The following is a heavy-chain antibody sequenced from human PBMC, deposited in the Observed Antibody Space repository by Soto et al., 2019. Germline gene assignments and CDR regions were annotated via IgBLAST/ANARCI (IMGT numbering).Heavy chain of an antibody. D-gene: IGHD6-6*01. V-gene: IGHV1-18*01. Sequence: GASVKVSCKASGYTFTSYGISWVRQAPGQGLEWMGWISAYNGNTNYAQKLQGRVTMTTDTSTSTAYMELRSLRSDDTAVYYCARTTKLQLSEYSSSSYWFDPWGQGTLVTAPQ. CDR2: ISAYNGNT. CDR3: ARTTKLQLSEYSSSSYWFDP. J-gene: IGHJ5*02. CDR1: GYTFTSYG.